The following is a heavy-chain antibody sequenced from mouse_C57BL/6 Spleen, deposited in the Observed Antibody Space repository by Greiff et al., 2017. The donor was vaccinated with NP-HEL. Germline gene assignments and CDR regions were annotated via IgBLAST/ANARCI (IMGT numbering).Heavy chain of an antibody. CDR2: IRNKANGYTT. D-gene: IGHD2-3*01. CDR1: GFTFTDYY. Sequence: EVMLMESGGGLVQPGGSLSLSCAASGFTFTDYYMSWVRQPPGKALEWLGFIRNKANGYTTEYSASVNGRFTISRDNSQSILYLQMNALRAEDSATYYCARFSIYDGYLYYFDYWGQGTTLTVSS. J-gene: IGHJ2*01. CDR3: ARFSIYDGYLYYFDY. V-gene: IGHV7-3*01.